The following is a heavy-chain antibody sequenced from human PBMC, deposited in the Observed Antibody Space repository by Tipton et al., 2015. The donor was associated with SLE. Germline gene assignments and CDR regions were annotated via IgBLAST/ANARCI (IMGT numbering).Heavy chain of an antibody. CDR3: ARGSDGEYVRYFDV. CDR1: GGSFSGYY. CDR2: IYSSGDR. J-gene: IGHJ2*01. Sequence: TLSLTCAVYGGSFSGYYWGWIRQSAGRGLEWIGRIYSSGDRDYNPSLRSRVTMSIDASQNRVSLRLKSVSAADTAVYYCARGSDGEYVRYFDVWGPGTLVTVSS. V-gene: IGHV4-59*10. D-gene: IGHD4-17*01.